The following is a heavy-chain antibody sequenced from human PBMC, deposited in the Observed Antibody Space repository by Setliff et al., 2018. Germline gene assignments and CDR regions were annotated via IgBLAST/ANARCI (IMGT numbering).Heavy chain of an antibody. CDR3: AKAPYCSGGSCSSAYIFDH. CDR1: GYTFTNFG. V-gene: IGHV1-18*01. D-gene: IGHD2-15*01. J-gene: IGHJ4*02. CDR2: ISPYSGES. Sequence: ASVKVSCKTSGYTFTNFGISWVRQAPGQGLEWMGWISPYSGESNYAQKFQDRLTVTADTSTKTTYMELRSLTSGDTAVYYCAKAPYCSGGSCSSAYIFDHWGQGTLVTVSS.